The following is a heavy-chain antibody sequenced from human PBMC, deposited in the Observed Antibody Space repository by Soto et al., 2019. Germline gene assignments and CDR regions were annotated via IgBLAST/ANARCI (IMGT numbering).Heavy chain of an antibody. CDR2: IIPITGTA. Sequence: QVQLVQSGAEVKKPGSSVKVSCKASGGTFGSYAIRWVRQGPGQGPEWMGGIIPITGTANYAQKFQGRVTITADESTSTASMQLSSLRSEDTAVYYCARSQGSSTSLEIYYYYYYGMDVWGQGTTVTVSS. CDR1: GGTFGSYA. D-gene: IGHD2-2*01. CDR3: ARSQGSSTSLEIYYYYYYGMDV. V-gene: IGHV1-69*01. J-gene: IGHJ6*02.